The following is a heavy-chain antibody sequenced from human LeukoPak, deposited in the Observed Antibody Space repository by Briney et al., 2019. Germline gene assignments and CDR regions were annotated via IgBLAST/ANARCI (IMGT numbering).Heavy chain of an antibody. CDR1: GYTFTSYG. CDR3: ARSGDIVVVTGTFDY. V-gene: IGHV1-18*01. Sequence: VASVKVSCKASGYTFTSYGISWVRQAPGQGLEWMGWISAYNGNTNYAQKLQGRVTMTTDTSTSTAYMELRSLRSDDTAVYYCARSGDIVVVTGTFDYWGQGTLVTVSS. CDR2: ISAYNGNT. D-gene: IGHD2-21*02. J-gene: IGHJ4*02.